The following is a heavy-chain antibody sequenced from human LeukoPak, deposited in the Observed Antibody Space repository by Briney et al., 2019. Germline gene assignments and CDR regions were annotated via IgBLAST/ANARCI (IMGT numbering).Heavy chain of an antibody. CDR1: GFIFSSYA. Sequence: GGSLRLSCAVSGFIFSSYAMSWVRQAPGKGLEWVSAIGANGDDTYYADSVRGRFTISRDNSKNTLYLQVNSLGADDTAVYYCAKVRNYWYFDCWGQGTLVTVPS. CDR2: IGANGDDT. D-gene: IGHD1-7*01. V-gene: IGHV3-23*01. J-gene: IGHJ4*02. CDR3: AKVRNYWYFDC.